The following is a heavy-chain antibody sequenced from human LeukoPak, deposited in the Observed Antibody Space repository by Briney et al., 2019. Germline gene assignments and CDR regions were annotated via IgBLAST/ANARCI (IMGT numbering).Heavy chain of an antibody. CDR3: ARDSYGRVRQWLGGPHFDY. D-gene: IGHD6-19*01. CDR1: GFTFSSYW. CDR2: IKQDGSEK. Sequence: GGSLRLSCAASGFTFSSYWMSWVRQAPGKGLEWVANIKQDGSEKYYVDSVKGRFTISRDNAKNSLYLQMNSLRAEDTAVYYCARDSYGRVRQWLGGPHFDYWGQGTLVTVSS. J-gene: IGHJ4*02. V-gene: IGHV3-7*01.